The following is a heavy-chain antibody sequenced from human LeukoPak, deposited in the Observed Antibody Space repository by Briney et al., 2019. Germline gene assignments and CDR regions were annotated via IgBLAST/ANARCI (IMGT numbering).Heavy chain of an antibody. V-gene: IGHV1-2*02. D-gene: IGHD2-2*01. CDR1: GYAFTDNY. J-gene: IGHJ4*02. CDR3: ARAKYLPAATSGMLLGY. CDR2: INPNSGGT. Sequence: ASVKVSCKASGYAFTDNYIHWVRQAPGQRLEWMGWINPNSGGTNYAQKFQGRVSVTRDTSISTAYMELSRLRSDDTAVYYCARAKYLPAATSGMLLGYWGQGTLVTVSS.